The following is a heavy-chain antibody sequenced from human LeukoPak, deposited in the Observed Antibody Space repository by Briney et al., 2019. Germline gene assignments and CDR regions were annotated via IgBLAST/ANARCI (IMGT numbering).Heavy chain of an antibody. V-gene: IGHV5-51*01. D-gene: IGHD2-2*01. J-gene: IGHJ6*03. Sequence: GESLKISCKASGYTFTGDWIGWVRQMPGKGLEWMGIIYPGDSDTKYNAPFQGQVTISADKSISTAYLQWGSLKASDTATYYCARPALYCSSTVCPPYMDVWGKGTTVTVSS. CDR2: IYPGDSDT. CDR1: GYTFTGDW. CDR3: ARPALYCSSTVCPPYMDV.